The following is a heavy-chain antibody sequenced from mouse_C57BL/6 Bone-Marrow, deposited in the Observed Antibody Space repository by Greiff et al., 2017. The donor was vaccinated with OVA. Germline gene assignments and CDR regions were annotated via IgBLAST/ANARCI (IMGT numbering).Heavy chain of an antibody. CDR1: GYTFTSYW. D-gene: IGHD5-2*01. Sequence: QVQLQQSGAELVKPGASVKLSCKASGYTFTSYWMHWVKQRPGQGLEWIGMIHPNSGSTNYNEKFKSKAILTVDKSSSTAYMQLSSLTSEDSAVYYCAREYDYFDYWGQGTTLTVSS. CDR3: AREYDYFDY. J-gene: IGHJ2*01. CDR2: IHPNSGST. V-gene: IGHV1-64*01.